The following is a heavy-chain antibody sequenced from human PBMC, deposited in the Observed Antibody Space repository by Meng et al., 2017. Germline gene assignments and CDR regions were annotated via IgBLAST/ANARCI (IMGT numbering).Heavy chain of an antibody. D-gene: IGHD3-9*01. V-gene: IGHV4-39*07. J-gene: IGHJ4*02. CDR1: GGSISSSSYY. Sequence: SETLSLTCTVSGGSISSSSYYWDWIRQPPGKGLEWIGSIYYSGSTYYNLSLKSRVTISVDTSKNQFSLKLSSVTAADTAVYYCARVAVGYFDRAPYYFDYWGQGTLVTVSS. CDR3: ARVAVGYFDRAPYYFDY. CDR2: IYYSGST.